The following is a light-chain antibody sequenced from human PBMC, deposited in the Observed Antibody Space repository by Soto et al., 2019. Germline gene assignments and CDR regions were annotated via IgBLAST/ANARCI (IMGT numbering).Light chain of an antibody. J-gene: IGLJ2*01. V-gene: IGLV2-8*01. CDR3: SSYAGSKIV. CDR1: SNDVGGYNY. Sequence: QSALTQPPSASGSPGQSVTISCTGTSNDVGGYNYVSWYQQHPGTAPKLMIYEVSKRPSGVPDRFSGSKSDNTASLTVSGLQAEDEADYYCSSYAGSKIVFGGGTKLTVL. CDR2: EVS.